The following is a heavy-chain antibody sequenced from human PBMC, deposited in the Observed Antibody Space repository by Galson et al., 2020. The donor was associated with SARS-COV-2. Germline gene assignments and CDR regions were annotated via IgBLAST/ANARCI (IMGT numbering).Heavy chain of an antibody. V-gene: IGHV4-39*07. D-gene: IGHD3-10*01. J-gene: IGHJ4*02. Sequence: ASETLSLTCRASCGFISSTSYYWGWLRQPPGTGLDSIGSIPSRGSTNYNPSRKSRVMTSEDTSTNQFSLKLSSVSAADTAVYYGASFRIYGSGSYYFDYWGQGTLVTVSS. CDR1: CGFISSTSYY. CDR2: IPSRGST. CDR3: ASFRIYGSGSYYFDY.